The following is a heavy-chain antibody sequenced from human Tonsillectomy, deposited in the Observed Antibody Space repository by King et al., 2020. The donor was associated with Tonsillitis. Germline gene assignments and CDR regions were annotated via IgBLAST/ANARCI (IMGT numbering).Heavy chain of an antibody. J-gene: IGHJ6*02. CDR1: GFTFSSYG. CDR2: ISYDGSNK. Sequence: VQLVQSGGGVVQPGRSLRLSCAASGFTFSSYGMHWVRQAPGKGLEWVAVISYDGSNKYYADSVKGRFTISRDNSKNTLYLQMNSLRAEDTAVYYCAKEVGWFLEWLSHYYYYGMDVWCQGTTVTVSS. V-gene: IGHV3-30*18. CDR3: AKEVGWFLEWLSHYYYYGMDV. D-gene: IGHD3-3*01.